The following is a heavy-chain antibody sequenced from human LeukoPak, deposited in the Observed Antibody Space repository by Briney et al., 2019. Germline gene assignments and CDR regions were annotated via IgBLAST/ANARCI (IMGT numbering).Heavy chain of an antibody. J-gene: IGHJ6*03. Sequence: SETLSLTCTVSGYSISSGYYWGWIRQPPGKGLEWIGSIYLSGSTYYNPSLKSRVTISVDTSKNQFSLKLSSVTAADTAVYYCAGTYCSSTNCYTNAYYYYYMDVWGKGTTVTFSS. V-gene: IGHV4-38-2*02. CDR2: IYLSGST. CDR3: AGTYCSSTNCYTNAYYYYYMDV. CDR1: GYSISSGYY. D-gene: IGHD2-2*02.